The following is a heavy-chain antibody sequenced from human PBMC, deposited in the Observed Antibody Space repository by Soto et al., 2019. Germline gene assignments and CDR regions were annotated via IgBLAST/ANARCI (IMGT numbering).Heavy chain of an antibody. CDR2: IYSGGST. CDR3: ARGIAAAARGAFDY. Sequence: PGGSLRLSCAASGFTVSSNYMSWVRQAPGKGLEWVSVIYSGGSTYYADSVKGRFTISRDNSKNTLYLQMNSLRAEDTAVYYCARGIAAAARGAFDYWGQGTLVTVSS. J-gene: IGHJ4*02. CDR1: GFTVSSNY. V-gene: IGHV3-53*01. D-gene: IGHD6-13*01.